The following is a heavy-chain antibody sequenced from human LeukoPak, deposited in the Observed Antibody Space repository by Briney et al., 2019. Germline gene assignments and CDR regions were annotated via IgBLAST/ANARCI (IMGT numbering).Heavy chain of an antibody. CDR2: IIPIFGTA. CDR1: GGTFSSYA. J-gene: IGHJ6*01. D-gene: IGHD6-19*01. Sequence: SVKDSCMASGGTFSSYAISWVRQAPGQGLEWMGGIIPIFGTANYAQKFQGRVTITADESTSTAYMELSSLRSEDTAVYYCAREAPVAGPLDYYGMDVCGQGTTVTVSS. CDR3: AREAPVAGPLDYYGMDV. V-gene: IGHV1-69*01.